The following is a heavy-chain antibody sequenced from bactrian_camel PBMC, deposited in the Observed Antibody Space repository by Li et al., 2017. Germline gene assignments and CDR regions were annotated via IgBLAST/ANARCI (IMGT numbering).Heavy chain of an antibody. V-gene: IGHV3S55*01. CDR2: IDNDRST. J-gene: IGHJ4*01. Sequence: QLVESGGGSVQVGGSLKLTCKFSGYITSTCGMSWYRQALGKEREGVAVIDNDRSTRYEDSVKGRFTISQDDAKNTLYLQMNSLKPEDTAMYYCAADPGRCVHNFYDANRLAYKGQGTQVTVS. CDR1: GYITSTCG. D-gene: IGHD1*01.